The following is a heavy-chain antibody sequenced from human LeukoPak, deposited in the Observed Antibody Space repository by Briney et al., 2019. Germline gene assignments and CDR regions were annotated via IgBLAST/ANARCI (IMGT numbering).Heavy chain of an antibody. CDR2: VGYDGTNK. V-gene: IGHV3-30*02. D-gene: IGHD2-15*01. CDR3: AKDQVTRGGNSFDS. CDR1: GFHFNNHG. J-gene: IGHJ4*02. Sequence: GGSLGLSCAASGFHFNNHGMHWVRQAPGKGLEWVACVGYDGTNKFYVDSVKGRFTISRDNSKNTVFLQMNILRAEDTAVYYCAKDQVTRGGNSFDSWGQGTLITV.